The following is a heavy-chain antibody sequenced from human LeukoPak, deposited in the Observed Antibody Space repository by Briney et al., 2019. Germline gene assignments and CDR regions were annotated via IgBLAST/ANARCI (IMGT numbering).Heavy chain of an antibody. CDR2: IKEDGSEK. D-gene: IGHD1-20*01. J-gene: IGHJ6*02. CDR3: ARHNWKPPYYYYGMDV. CDR1: GLTFRNYW. V-gene: IGHV3-7*05. Sequence: PGGSLRLSCAASGLTFRNYWMSWVRQAPGKGLEWVANIKEDGSEKYYVDSVKGRFTISRDNAKNSLYLQMNSLRAEDTGVYYCARHNWKPPYYYYGMDVWGQGTTVTVSS.